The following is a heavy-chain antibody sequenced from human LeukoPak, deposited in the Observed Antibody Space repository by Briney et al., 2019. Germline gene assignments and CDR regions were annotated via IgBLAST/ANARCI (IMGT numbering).Heavy chain of an antibody. J-gene: IGHJ3*02. CDR3: ARAYYYDSSGYKNAFDI. V-gene: IGHV4-59*08. CDR2: IYYSGST. Sequence: PSETLSLTCTVSGDSIGSYYWSWIRQPPGKGLEWIGNIYYSGSTNYNPSLKSRVTTSVDTSKSQFSLNLSSVTAADTAVYYCARAYYYDSSGYKNAFDIWGQGTMVTVSS. CDR1: GDSIGSYY. D-gene: IGHD3-22*01.